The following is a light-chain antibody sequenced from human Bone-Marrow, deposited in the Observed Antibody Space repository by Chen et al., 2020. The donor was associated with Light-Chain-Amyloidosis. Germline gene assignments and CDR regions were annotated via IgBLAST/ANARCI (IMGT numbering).Light chain of an antibody. J-gene: IGLJ3*02. CDR1: NIGSTS. V-gene: IGLV3-21*02. CDR2: DDS. CDR3: QVWDRSSDGAV. Sequence: SYVLTQPSSVSVAPGQTATIACGGNNIGSTSVHWYQQTPGQAPLLVVYDDSDRPSGIPERLSGSNSGTTATPTSSRVEAGDEADYYGQVWDRSSDGAVFGGGTKLTVL.